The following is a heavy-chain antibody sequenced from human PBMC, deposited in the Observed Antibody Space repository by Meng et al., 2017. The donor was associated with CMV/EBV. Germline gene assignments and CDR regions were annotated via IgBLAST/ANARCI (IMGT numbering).Heavy chain of an antibody. D-gene: IGHD6-13*01. CDR3: ARSLGARRTGIAAAGFDY. V-gene: IGHV1-2*02. Sequence: ASVKVSCKASGYTFTGYYMHWVRQASGQGLEWMGWINPNSGGTNYAQKFQGRVTMTRDTSISTAYMELSRLRSDDTAVYYCARSLGARRTGIAAAGFDYWGQGTLVTVSS. J-gene: IGHJ4*02. CDR2: INPNSGGT. CDR1: GYTFTGYY.